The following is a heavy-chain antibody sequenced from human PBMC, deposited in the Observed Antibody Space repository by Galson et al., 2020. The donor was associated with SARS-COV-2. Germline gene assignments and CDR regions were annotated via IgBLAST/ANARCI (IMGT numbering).Heavy chain of an antibody. CDR3: ARGRGGGPGRYYYGMDV. V-gene: IGHV4-31*03. D-gene: IGHD2-15*01. J-gene: IGHJ6*02. Sequence: SETLSLTCTVSGGSISSGGYYWSWIRQHPGKGLEWIGYIYYSGSTYYNPSLKSRVTISVDTSKNQFSLKLSSVTAADTAVYYCARGRGGGPGRYYYGMDVWGQGTTVTVSS. CDR2: IYYSGST. CDR1: GGSISSGGYY.